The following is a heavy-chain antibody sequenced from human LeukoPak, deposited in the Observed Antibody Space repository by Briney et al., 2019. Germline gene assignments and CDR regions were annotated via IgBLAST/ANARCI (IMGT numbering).Heavy chain of an antibody. CDR1: GFPLSSYA. D-gene: IGHD3-9*01. CDR3: ARDMGIVTGYYVDY. Sequence: GGSLRLSCAASGFPLSSYAMSWVRQGPGKGLEWVAATSSSDAGVYHADSVRGRFTISRDNSKNTLYLQMNSLRAEDTAVYYCARDMGIVTGYYVDYWGQGTLVTVSS. J-gene: IGHJ4*02. V-gene: IGHV3-23*01. CDR2: TSSSDAGV.